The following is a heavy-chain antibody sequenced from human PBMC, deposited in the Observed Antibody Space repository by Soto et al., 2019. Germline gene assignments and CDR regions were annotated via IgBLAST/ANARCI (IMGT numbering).Heavy chain of an antibody. Sequence: GKGLEWISYIHPGGQTIFYAESVKGRFTISRDNAKHSVYLQMNSLRAEDTAVYFCARDITPPVVVTPILDYPGEAPLV. J-gene: IGHJ4*02. CDR3: ARDITPPVVVTPILDY. D-gene: IGHD2-21*02. V-gene: IGHV3-48*01. CDR2: IHPGGQTI.